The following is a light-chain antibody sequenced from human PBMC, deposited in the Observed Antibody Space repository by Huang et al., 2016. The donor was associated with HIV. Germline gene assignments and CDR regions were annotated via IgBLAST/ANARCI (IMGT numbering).Light chain of an antibody. CDR1: QTVSSN. CDR3: QQYNNWSPYT. CDR2: GAS. V-gene: IGKV3-15*01. J-gene: IGKJ2*01. Sequence: EIVMTQSPGTLSVSPGERATLSCRASQTVSSNLAWYQQKPGQAPSLLIYGASARATGIPARFSGSGSGTEFTLTISSLQSEDFGVYYCQQYNNWSPYTFGQGTKLEIK.